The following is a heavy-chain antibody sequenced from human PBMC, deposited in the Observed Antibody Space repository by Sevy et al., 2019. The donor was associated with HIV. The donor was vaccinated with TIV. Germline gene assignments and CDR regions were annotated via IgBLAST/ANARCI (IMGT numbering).Heavy chain of an antibody. CDR2: INPDSGGP. Sequence: ASVKVSCKASGYTFTGYYMHWVRQAPGQGLEWMAWINPDSGGPNYSPKFQGRVTLTRDTSISTAYMELSRLKSEDTAVYYCVRDDRDGYFDYWGQGTLVTVSS. CDR1: GYTFTGYY. J-gene: IGHJ4*02. V-gene: IGHV1-2*02. CDR3: VRDDRDGYFDY.